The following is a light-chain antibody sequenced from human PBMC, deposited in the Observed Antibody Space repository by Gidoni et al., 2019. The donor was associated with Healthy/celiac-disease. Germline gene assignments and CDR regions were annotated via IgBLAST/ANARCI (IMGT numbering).Light chain of an antibody. V-gene: IGKV1-27*01. CDR3: QKYNSAQWT. CDR2: AAS. CDR1: QGISNY. Sequence: DIQMTQSPSYLSASVGDRVTITCRASQGISNYLAWYQQKPGTVPKLLIYAASTLQSGVPSRFSGSGSGTDFTLTISSLQPEDVATYYCQKYNSAQWTFGQGTKVEIK. J-gene: IGKJ1*01.